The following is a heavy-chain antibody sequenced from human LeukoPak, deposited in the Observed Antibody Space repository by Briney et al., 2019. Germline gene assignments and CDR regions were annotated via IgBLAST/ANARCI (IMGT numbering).Heavy chain of an antibody. CDR2: ISWNSGSI. D-gene: IGHD6-19*01. CDR1: GFTFGDYA. V-gene: IGHV3-9*01. J-gene: IGHJ4*02. CDR3: AKAYSSGWQNFDY. Sequence: GGSLRLSCAASGFTFGDYAMNWVRQAPGKGLEWVSGISWNSGSIGYADSVKGRFTITRDNANNSLYLQMNSLRAEDTALYYCAKAYSSGWQNFDYWGQGTLVTVSS.